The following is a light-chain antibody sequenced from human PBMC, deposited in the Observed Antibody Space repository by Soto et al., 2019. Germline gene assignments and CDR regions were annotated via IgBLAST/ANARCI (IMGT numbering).Light chain of an antibody. V-gene: IGKV1-39*01. CDR1: QSISSY. CDR2: AAS. Sequence: DIQMTQSPSSLSASVGDRVTITCRASQSISSYLNWYQQKPRKAPELLIYAASSLQSGVPSRFSGSGSGTDFTLTISSLQPEDFATYYCQQSYSIPFTFGQGTSLAIK. J-gene: IGKJ2*01. CDR3: QQSYSIPFT.